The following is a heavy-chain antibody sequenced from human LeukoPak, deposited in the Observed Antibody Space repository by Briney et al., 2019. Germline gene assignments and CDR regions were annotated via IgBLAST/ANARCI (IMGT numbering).Heavy chain of an antibody. Sequence: ASVKVSCKASGYTFTGYYMHWVRQAPGQGLEWMGWINPNSGGTNYAQKFQGRVTMTSDTSISTAYMELSRLRSDDTAVYYCARDLSGSGSYLRAFDIWGQGTLVTVSS. CDR1: GYTFTGYY. V-gene: IGHV1-2*02. J-gene: IGHJ3*02. D-gene: IGHD3-10*01. CDR3: ARDLSGSGSYLRAFDI. CDR2: INPNSGGT.